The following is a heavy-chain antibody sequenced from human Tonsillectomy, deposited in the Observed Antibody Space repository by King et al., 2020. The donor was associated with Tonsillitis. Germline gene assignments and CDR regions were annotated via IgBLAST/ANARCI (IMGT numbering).Heavy chain of an antibody. CDR3: SSPSSYCSWTSCYPFDY. CDR2: ISGSGGGT. D-gene: IGHD2-2*01. J-gene: IGHJ4*02. CDR1: GFTFSNYA. Sequence: VQLVESGGGLVQPGGSLRLSCAASGFTFSNYAMSWVRQAPGKGLEWLSGISGSGGGTYYADSVKGRFTLSRDNSKNKLYLLMNSLRAEDAAVYYCSSPSSYCSWTSCYPFDYWGQGTLVTVSS. V-gene: IGHV3-23*04.